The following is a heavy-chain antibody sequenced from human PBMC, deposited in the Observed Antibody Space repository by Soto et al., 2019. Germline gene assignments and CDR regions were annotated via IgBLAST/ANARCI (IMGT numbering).Heavy chain of an antibody. J-gene: IGHJ2*01. CDR3: ARGGSLYWHLDL. CDR1: GYTFTSYA. CDR2: INAGNGNT. D-gene: IGHD1-26*01. Sequence: GASVKVSCKASGYTFTSYAMHWVRQAPGQRLEWMGWINAGNGNTKYSQKFQGRVTITRDTSASTAYMELSSLRSEDTAVYYCARGGSLYWHLDLWGRGTLVTVSS. V-gene: IGHV1-3*01.